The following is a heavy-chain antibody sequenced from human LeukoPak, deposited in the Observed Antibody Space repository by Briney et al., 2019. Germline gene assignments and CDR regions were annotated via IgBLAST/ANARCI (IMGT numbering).Heavy chain of an antibody. Sequence: PGGSLRLSCAGSGFTFSSYVMSWVRQAPGKGLEWVSGISGSGGTTYYADSVKGRFTISRDNAKNSLYLEMNSLRDEDTAVYYCARSVIAVAGYDAFDIWGQGTVVTVSS. CDR2: ISGSGGTT. D-gene: IGHD6-19*01. CDR1: GFTFSSYV. J-gene: IGHJ3*02. V-gene: IGHV3-23*01. CDR3: ARSVIAVAGYDAFDI.